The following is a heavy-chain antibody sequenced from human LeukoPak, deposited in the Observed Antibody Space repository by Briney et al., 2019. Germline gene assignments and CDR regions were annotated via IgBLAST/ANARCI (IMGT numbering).Heavy chain of an antibody. J-gene: IGHJ4*02. CDR1: GGSISSGSYY. CDR3: ARAKWELLKYYFDY. CDR2: IYTSGST. V-gene: IGHV4-61*02. D-gene: IGHD1-26*01. Sequence: SQTLSLTCTVSGGSISSGSYYWSWIRQPAGTGLECIGRIYTSGSTNYNPSLKSRVPISVDTSENQFSLKLSSVTAADTGVYYCARAKWELLKYYFDYWGQGTLVTVSS.